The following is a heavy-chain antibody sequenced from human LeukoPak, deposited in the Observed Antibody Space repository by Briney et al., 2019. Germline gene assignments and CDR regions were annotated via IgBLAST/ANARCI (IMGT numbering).Heavy chain of an antibody. CDR2: IIGSGGSM. CDR3: AKAGSSGGHYYGLAV. Sequence: GGSLRLSCAASGFAFSSYTMTWVRQAPGKGPEWVSDIIGSGGSMSYADSVQGRFTISRDNSRSTLYLQMDSLRAEDTAVYYCAKAGSSGGHYYGLAVWGQGTTATVSS. V-gene: IGHV3-23*01. CDR1: GFAFSSYT. D-gene: IGHD6-6*01. J-gene: IGHJ6*02.